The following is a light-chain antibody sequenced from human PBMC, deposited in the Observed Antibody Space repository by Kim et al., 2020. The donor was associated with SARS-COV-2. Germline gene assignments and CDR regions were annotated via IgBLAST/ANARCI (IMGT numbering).Light chain of an antibody. J-gene: IGKJ1*01. Sequence: YPGERATLSCRASQSVSSNYLAWYQQRPGQAPRLLMHGASTRATGIPDRFSGSGSGTDFILTISRLDSEDFAVYYCQQYGSSPSTFGQGTKVDIK. CDR1: QSVSSNY. CDR2: GAS. CDR3: QQYGSSPST. V-gene: IGKV3-20*01.